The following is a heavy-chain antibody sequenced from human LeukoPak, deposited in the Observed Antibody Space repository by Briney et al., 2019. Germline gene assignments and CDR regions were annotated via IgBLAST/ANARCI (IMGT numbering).Heavy chain of an antibody. D-gene: IGHD3-22*01. Sequence: AGGSLRLSCAASGITVTSNYMSWVRQAPGKGLEWVSVIYSGGRTYYADSVKGRFTISRDNSKNTVYLQMNSLRAEDTAVYYCARDRRSYYDSSAYYSLGSYFDYWGQGTLVTVSS. CDR1: GITVTSNY. CDR3: ARDRRSYYDSSAYYSLGSYFDY. J-gene: IGHJ4*02. V-gene: IGHV3-53*01. CDR2: IYSGGRT.